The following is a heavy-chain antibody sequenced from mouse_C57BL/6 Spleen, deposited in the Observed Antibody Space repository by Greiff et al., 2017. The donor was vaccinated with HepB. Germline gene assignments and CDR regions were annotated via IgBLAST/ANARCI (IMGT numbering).Heavy chain of an antibody. CDR3: ARDYDYDEGFAY. CDR1: GYTFTSYW. CDR2: IDPNSGGT. D-gene: IGHD2-4*01. Sequence: QVQLQQPGAELVKPGASVKLSCKASGYTFTSYWMHWVKQRPGRGLEWIGRIDPNSGGTKYNEKFKSKATLTVDKPSSTAYIQLSSLTSKDSAVYYCARDYDYDEGFAYWGQGTLVTVSA. V-gene: IGHV1-72*01. J-gene: IGHJ3*01.